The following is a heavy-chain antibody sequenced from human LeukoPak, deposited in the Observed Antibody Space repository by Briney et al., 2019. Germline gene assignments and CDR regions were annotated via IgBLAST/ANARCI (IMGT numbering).Heavy chain of an antibody. CDR1: GGSISSYY. V-gene: IGHV4-4*07. CDR2: IYTSGST. Sequence: SETLSLTCTVSGGSISSYYWSWLRQPAGKGLEWIGRIYTSGSTNYNPSLKSRVTMSVDTSKNQFSLKLSSVTAADTAVYYCASGDFYSSTYGGDYYYYYGMDVWGQGTTVTVSS. CDR3: ASGDFYSSTYGGDYYYYYGMDV. D-gene: IGHD2-2*01. J-gene: IGHJ6*02.